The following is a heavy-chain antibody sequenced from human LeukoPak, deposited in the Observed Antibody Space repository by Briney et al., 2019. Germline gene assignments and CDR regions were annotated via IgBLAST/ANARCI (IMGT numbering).Heavy chain of an antibody. V-gene: IGHV3-21*06. CDR2: ISSGSSYR. CDR3: VSGDYGNY. Sequence: GGSLRLSCAASGFTFSSYSMNWVRQAPGKGLEWVSSISSGSSYRHYADSVKGRFTISRDNAKNSLYLQMNSLRAEDTAVYYCVSGDYGNYWGQGTLVTVSS. CDR1: GFTFSSYS. D-gene: IGHD4-17*01. J-gene: IGHJ4*02.